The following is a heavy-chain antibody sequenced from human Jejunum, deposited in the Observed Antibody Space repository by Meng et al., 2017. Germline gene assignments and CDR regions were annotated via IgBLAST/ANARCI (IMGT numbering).Heavy chain of an antibody. CDR2: SRNEVVGYTT. D-gene: IGHD6-13*01. Sequence: GESLKISCATSGFTFSDHYIDWVRQAPGKGLGWVGRSRNEVVGYTTDYAASVQDRFTISRDFSKNSLYLQMNSLKTENTAGDYCARNRDASSWLDDWGQGTLVTVSS. V-gene: IGHV3-72*01. CDR1: GFTFSDHY. J-gene: IGHJ4*02. CDR3: ARNRDASSWLDD.